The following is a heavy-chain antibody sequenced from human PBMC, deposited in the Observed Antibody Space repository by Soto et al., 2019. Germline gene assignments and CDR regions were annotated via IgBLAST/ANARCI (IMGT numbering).Heavy chain of an antibody. CDR1: GYTFTSYY. V-gene: IGHV1-46*03. CDR3: ARDSVQLERRSNYYYYYMDV. Sequence: GASVKVSCKASGYTFTSYYMHWVRQAPGQGLERMGIINPSGGSTSYAQKFQGRVTMTRDTSTSTVYMELSSLRSEDTAVYYCARDSVQLERRSNYYYYYMDVWGKGTTVTVSS. J-gene: IGHJ6*03. CDR2: INPSGGST. D-gene: IGHD1-1*01.